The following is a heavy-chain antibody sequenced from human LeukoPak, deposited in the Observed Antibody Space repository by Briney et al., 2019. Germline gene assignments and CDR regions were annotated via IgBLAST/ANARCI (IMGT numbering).Heavy chain of an antibody. CDR2: IWYDGSNK. V-gene: IGHV3-33*01. CDR1: GFTFSSYG. J-gene: IGHJ6*02. D-gene: IGHD2-2*01. Sequence: PGRSLRLSCAASGFTFSSYGMHWVRQAPGKGLEWVAVIWYDGSNKYYADSVKGRFTISRDNSKNTLYLQMNSLRAEDTAVYCCARDKYCSSTSCYVVRDYYYGMDVWGQGTTVTVSS. CDR3: ARDKYCSSTSCYVVRDYYYGMDV.